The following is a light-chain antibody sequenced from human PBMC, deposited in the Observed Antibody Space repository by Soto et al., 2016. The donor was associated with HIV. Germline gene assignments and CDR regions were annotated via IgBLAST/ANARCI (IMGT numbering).Light chain of an antibody. V-gene: IGLV3-19*01. CDR2: GKN. Sequence: SSELAQDPAVSVALGQTVRMTCQGDSLRSYYASWYQQKPGQAPVVVIYGKNNRPSGIPDRFSGSSSGNTASLTITGAQAEDEADYYCNSRDSSGNRVFGGGTKLTVL. CDR1: SLRSYY. CDR3: NSRDSSGNRV. J-gene: IGLJ3*02.